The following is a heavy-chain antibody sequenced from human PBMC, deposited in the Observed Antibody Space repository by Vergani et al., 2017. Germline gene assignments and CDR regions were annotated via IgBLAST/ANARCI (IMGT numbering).Heavy chain of an antibody. CDR3: ARSRIYYSAGSPDY. D-gene: IGHD3-10*01. Sequence: QVKLQESGPALVKPSETLSLTCTVSGASANSYYWSWIRQPPGKGLEWMGYVSFRGDTLYDPSVKGRMTISLNTSSNQFSLYLTSVTAADTAVYYCARSRIYYSAGSPDYWGQGTLVTVSS. V-gene: IGHV4-59*02. CDR2: VSFRGDT. J-gene: IGHJ4*02. CDR1: GASANSYY.